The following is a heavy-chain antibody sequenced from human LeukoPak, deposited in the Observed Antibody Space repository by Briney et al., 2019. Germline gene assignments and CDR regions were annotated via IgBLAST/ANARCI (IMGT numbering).Heavy chain of an antibody. D-gene: IGHD2-2*01. CDR3: AREGYCSSTSCPLDY. J-gene: IGHJ4*02. CDR2: IIPILGIA. V-gene: IGHV1-69*04. CDR1: GGTFSSYA. Sequence: ASVKVSCKASGGTFSSYAISWVRQAPGQGLEWMGRIIPILGIANYAQKFQGRVTITADKSTSTAYMELSSLRSEDTAVYYCAREGYCSSTSCPLDYWGQGTLVTVSS.